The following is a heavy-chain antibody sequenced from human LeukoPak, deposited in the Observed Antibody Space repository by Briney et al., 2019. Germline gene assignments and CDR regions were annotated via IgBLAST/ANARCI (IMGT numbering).Heavy chain of an antibody. CDR1: GFTFSSYA. J-gene: IGHJ4*02. CDR3: AKGRYDSSGPANTFDY. V-gene: IGHV3-23*01. CDR2: ISGSGGST. Sequence: GGSLRLSCAASGFTFSSYAMSWVRQAPGKGLEWVSGISGSGGSTYYADSVKGQFTISRDNFKNTLYLQMNNLRAEDTALYYCAKGRYDSSGPANTFDYWGQGTLVTVSS. D-gene: IGHD3-22*01.